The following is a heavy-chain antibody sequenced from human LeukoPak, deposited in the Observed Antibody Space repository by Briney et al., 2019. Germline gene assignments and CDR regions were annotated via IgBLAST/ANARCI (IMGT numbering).Heavy chain of an antibody. CDR3: AGDSYGTDY. CDR1: GGSISSYY. V-gene: IGHV4-59*12. J-gene: IGHJ4*02. Sequence: PSETLSLTCTVSGGSISSYYWNWIRQPPGKGLEWIGHIYYSGNTNYNPSLKSRVTISVDTSKNQFSLKLTSVTPADTAVYFCAGDSYGTDYWGQGTLVTASS. CDR2: IYYSGNT. D-gene: IGHD5-18*01.